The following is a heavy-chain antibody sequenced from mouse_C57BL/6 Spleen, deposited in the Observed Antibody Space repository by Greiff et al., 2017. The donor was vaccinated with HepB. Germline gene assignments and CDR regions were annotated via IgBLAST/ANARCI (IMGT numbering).Heavy chain of an antibody. CDR2: INPNNGGT. CDR1: GYTFTDYY. D-gene: IGHD2-4*01. V-gene: IGHV1-26*01. CDR3: ARHGYDYDGEAWFAY. Sequence: EVQLQQSGPELVKPGASVKISCKASGYTFTDYYMNWVKQSHGKSLEWIGDINPNNGGTSYNQKFKGKATLTVDKSSSTAYMELRSLTSEDSAVYYCARHGYDYDGEAWFAYWGQGTLVTVSA. J-gene: IGHJ3*01.